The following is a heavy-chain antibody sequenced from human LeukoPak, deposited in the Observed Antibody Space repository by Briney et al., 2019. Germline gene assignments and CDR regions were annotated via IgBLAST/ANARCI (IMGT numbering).Heavy chain of an antibody. CDR2: ISGDGSRT. Sequence: GGSLRLSCAASGFIFSDCWTYWVRQAPGKGLVWVSRISGDGSRTNHADSVKGRFTISRDNAKNTLYLQMNSLRVEDTAVYYCTVIVMGSWGQGTLVTVSS. J-gene: IGHJ5*02. D-gene: IGHD2/OR15-2a*01. CDR3: TVIVMGS. CDR1: GFIFSDCW. V-gene: IGHV3-74*01.